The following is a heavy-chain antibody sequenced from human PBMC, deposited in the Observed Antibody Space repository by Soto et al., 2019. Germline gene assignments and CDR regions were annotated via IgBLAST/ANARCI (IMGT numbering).Heavy chain of an antibody. CDR2: ISYSGSP. D-gene: IGHD1-26*01. CDR3: ARAWDF. J-gene: IGHJ1*01. CDR1: GGSVSGDDQ. Sequence: TLSLTYSVSGGSVSGDDQWIWIRQPPGKGLEWIGHISYSGSPYYHPSLRSRLSISVDTSKNQFSLKVKSVTAADTAVYYCARAWDFWGQGTLVTVSS. V-gene: IGHV4-30-4*01.